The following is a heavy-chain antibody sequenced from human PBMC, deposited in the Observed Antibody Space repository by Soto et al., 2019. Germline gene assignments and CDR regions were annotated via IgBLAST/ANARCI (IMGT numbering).Heavy chain of an antibody. D-gene: IGHD1-1*01. V-gene: IGHV4-31*03. CDR1: GGSMTSGDQY. Sequence: SETLSLTCTVSGGSMTSGDQYWTWIRHRPGEGLEWFGYINHRGSLYYNPSLKSRVSMSVDTSKNQFSLNLSSVTAADTAVYYCARERPKRQGRNMDDWGQGTSVTVSS. CDR3: ARERPKRQGRNMDD. CDR2: INHRGSL. J-gene: IGHJ6*02.